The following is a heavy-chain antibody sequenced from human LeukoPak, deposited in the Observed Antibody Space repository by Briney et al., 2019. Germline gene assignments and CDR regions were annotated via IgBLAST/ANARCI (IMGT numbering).Heavy chain of an antibody. CDR3: ARGVRQTAGYSSGWNPGYYYYMDV. CDR2: IYYSGYT. Sequence: SETLSLTCTVSGGSISSSNYYWGWSRQPPGKGLEWIGTIYYSGYTYYNPSLKSRVTMSVDTSKNQFSLKLSSVTAADTAVYYCARGVRQTAGYSSGWNPGYYYYMDVWGKGTTVTISS. D-gene: IGHD6-19*01. CDR1: GGSISSSNYY. J-gene: IGHJ6*03. V-gene: IGHV4-39*07.